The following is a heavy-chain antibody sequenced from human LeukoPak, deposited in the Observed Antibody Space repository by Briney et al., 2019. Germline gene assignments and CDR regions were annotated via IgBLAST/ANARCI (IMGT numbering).Heavy chain of an antibody. D-gene: IGHD3-10*01. CDR1: GGSIISSSYY. V-gene: IGHV4-39*07. CDR2: ISHSGST. CDR3: ARGFTYYYGSGSTGWFDP. J-gene: IGHJ5*02. Sequence: PSQTLSLTCTVSGGSIISSSYYWGWIRQPPGKGLEWIGSISHSGSTNYNPSLKSRVTISVDTSKNQFSLKLSSVTAADTAVYYCARGFTYYYGSGSTGWFDPWGQGTLVTVSS.